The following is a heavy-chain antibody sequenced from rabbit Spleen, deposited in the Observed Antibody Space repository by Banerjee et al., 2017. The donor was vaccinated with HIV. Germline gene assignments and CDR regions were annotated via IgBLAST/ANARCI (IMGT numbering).Heavy chain of an antibody. CDR1: GVSFSFSSY. Sequence: QSLEESGGDLVKPGASLTLTCTASGVSFSFSSYMCWVRQAPGKGLEWIACIDSGSSGFPYFRRWAESRFPHPKTSAATGTLQMASLTTADTATYFCGRESCSYFSRYGMGPWGQGTLVTVS. D-gene: IGHD8-1*01. CDR2: IDSGSSGFP. J-gene: IGHJ6*02. V-gene: IGHV1S40*01. CDR3: GRESCSYFSRYGMGP.